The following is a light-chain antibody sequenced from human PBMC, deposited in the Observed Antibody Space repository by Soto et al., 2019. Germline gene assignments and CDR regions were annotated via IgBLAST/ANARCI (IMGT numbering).Light chain of an antibody. Sequence: QSALTQPASVSGSPGQSITISCTGTSSDVGNYNLVSWYQQFPGKAPKLIIYEGSRRPSGVSNRFSGSKSGNTASLTISSLQAEDEADYYCCSYAGSFTFDVFGGGTKVTVL. CDR3: CSYAGSFTFDV. CDR1: SSDVGNYNL. V-gene: IGLV2-23*03. J-gene: IGLJ2*01. CDR2: EGS.